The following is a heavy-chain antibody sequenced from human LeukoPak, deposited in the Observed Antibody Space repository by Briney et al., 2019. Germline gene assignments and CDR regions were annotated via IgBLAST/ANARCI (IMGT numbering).Heavy chain of an antibody. J-gene: IGHJ3*02. CDR2: IYTSGST. D-gene: IGHD6-19*01. V-gene: IGHV4-4*07. CDR3: ARVADHSSGWYGYAFDI. CDR1: VGSISSYY. Sequence: PSETLSLTCTVSVGSISSYYWSWVRQPAGKGLEWIVRIYTSGSTNYNPSLKSRVTMSVDTSKNQFSLKLSSVTAADTAVYYCARVADHSSGWYGYAFDIWGQGTMVTVSS.